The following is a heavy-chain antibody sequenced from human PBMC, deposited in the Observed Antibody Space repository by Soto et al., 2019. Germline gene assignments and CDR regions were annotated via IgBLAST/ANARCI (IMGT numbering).Heavy chain of an antibody. CDR2: ISSSGSTI. CDR1: GFTFSSYE. V-gene: IGHV3-48*03. D-gene: IGHD6-6*01. CDR3: ARLVIAARDY. J-gene: IGHJ4*02. Sequence: GGSLRLSCAASGFTFSSYEMNWVHQAPGKGLEWVSYISSSGSTIYYADSVKGRFTISRDNAKNSLYLQMNSLRAEDTAVYYCARLVIAARDYWGQGTLVTVSS.